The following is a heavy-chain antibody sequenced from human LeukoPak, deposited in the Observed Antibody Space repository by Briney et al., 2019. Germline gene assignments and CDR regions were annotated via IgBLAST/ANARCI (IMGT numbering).Heavy chain of an antibody. CDR3: ATTTIRLGY. D-gene: IGHD1-26*01. Sequence: PSETLSLTCTVSGGSISSSSHYWGWIRQPPGRGLEWIGSMYYRGSTYHNPSLKSRVTISVDTSKNQFSLKLSSVTAADTAVYYCATTTIRLGYWGQGTLVTVSS. V-gene: IGHV4-39*07. J-gene: IGHJ4*02. CDR1: GGSISSSSHY. CDR2: MYYRGST.